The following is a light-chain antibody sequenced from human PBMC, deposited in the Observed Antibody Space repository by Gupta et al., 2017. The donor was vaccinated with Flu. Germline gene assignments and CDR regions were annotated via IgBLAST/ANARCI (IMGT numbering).Light chain of an antibody. CDR2: KDT. Sequence: SYDLTQPPSVSVSPGQTARITCSGDTLPKQYVYWYQQKPGQAPVVVIYKDTERPSGIPERFSGSTSGTTVTLTXSXVQPEDXADYYCQSANSTLIVVFGTGTKVTVL. J-gene: IGLJ1*01. CDR1: TLPKQY. V-gene: IGLV3-25*02. CDR3: QSANSTLIVV.